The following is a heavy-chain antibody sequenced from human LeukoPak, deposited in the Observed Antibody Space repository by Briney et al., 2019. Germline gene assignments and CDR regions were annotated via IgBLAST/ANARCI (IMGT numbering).Heavy chain of an antibody. D-gene: IGHD3-22*01. Sequence: SETLSLICTVSGGSISSYYWSWIRQPAGKGLEWIGRIYTSGSTNYNPSLKSRVTMSVDTSKNQFSLKLSSVTAADTAVYYCARSQYYYDSSGYGEPFDYWGQGTLVTVSS. CDR3: ARSQYYYDSSGYGEPFDY. V-gene: IGHV4-4*07. CDR2: IYTSGST. J-gene: IGHJ4*02. CDR1: GGSISSYY.